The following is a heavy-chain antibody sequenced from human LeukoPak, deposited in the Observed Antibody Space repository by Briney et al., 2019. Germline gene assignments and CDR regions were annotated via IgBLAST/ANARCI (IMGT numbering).Heavy chain of an antibody. Sequence: GESLRLSCAASGFTFKSAWMNWVRQAPGKGLEWVGRIKSKTDGGTTDYAAPVKGRFSISRDDSTNTLYLQMNSLKAEDTAVYYCTSFTISSGFPWGKGTLVTVSS. CDR2: IKSKTDGGTT. V-gene: IGHV3-15*07. CDR3: TSFTISSGFP. CDR1: GFTFKSAW. J-gene: IGHJ5*02. D-gene: IGHD6-6*01.